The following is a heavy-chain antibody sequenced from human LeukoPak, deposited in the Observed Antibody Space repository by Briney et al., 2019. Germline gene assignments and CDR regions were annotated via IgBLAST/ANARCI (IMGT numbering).Heavy chain of an antibody. V-gene: IGHV4-4*02. J-gene: IGHJ5*02. Sequence: SETLSLTCAVSGGSISSSNWWSWVRQPPGKGLEWIGEIYHSGSTNYNPSLKSRVTISVDTSKNQFSLKLSSVTTADTAVYFCARGVKCSGGSCYSEPWFDPWGQGTLVTVSS. CDR3: ARGVKCSGGSCYSEPWFDP. CDR2: IYHSGST. CDR1: GGSISSSNW. D-gene: IGHD2-15*01.